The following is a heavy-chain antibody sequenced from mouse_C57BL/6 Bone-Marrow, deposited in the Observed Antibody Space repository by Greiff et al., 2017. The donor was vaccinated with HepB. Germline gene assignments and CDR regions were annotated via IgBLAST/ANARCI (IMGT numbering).Heavy chain of an antibody. J-gene: IGHJ3*01. V-gene: IGHV3-6*01. CDR3: ARGGIYGYDEGFAY. Sequence: VQLQESGPGLVKPSQSLSLTCSVPGYSITSGYYWNWIRQFPGNKLEWMGYISYDGSNNYNPSLKNRISITRDTSKNQFFLKLNSVTTEDTATYYCARGGIYGYDEGFAYWGQGTLVTVSA. CDR1: GYSITSGYY. D-gene: IGHD2-2*01. CDR2: ISYDGSN.